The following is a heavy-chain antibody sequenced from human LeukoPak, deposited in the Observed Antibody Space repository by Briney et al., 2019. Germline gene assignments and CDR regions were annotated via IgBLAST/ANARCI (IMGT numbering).Heavy chain of an antibody. J-gene: IGHJ6*02. Sequence: PGGSLRLSCAAPGFPFNSYVMHWVRQAPGKGLEWVALTSYDGSNKFYADSVRGRFTISRDNSKNTLFLQMNSLRAEDTAVYYCEKGQLVYYGMDFWGQGTTVTVSS. CDR2: TSYDGSNK. D-gene: IGHD6-6*01. CDR1: GFPFNSYV. V-gene: IGHV3-30*18. CDR3: EKGQLVYYGMDF.